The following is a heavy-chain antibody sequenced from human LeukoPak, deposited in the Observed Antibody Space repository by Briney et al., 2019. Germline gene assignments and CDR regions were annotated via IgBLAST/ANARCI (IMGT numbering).Heavy chain of an antibody. CDR1: GGSINGYY. V-gene: IGHV4-34*01. D-gene: IGHD3-9*01. CDR3: ALDYDILTGYRR. CDR2: INHSGST. Sequence: SETLSLTCTVSGGSINGYYWSWIRQSPGKGLEWIGEINHSGSTNYNPSLKSRVTISVDTSKNQFSLKLSSVTAADTAVYYCALDYDILTGYRRWGQGTLVTVPS. J-gene: IGHJ1*01.